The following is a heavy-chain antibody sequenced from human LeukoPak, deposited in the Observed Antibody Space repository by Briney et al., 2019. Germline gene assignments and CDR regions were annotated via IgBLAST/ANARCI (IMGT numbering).Heavy chain of an antibody. CDR2: IVVGSGNT. J-gene: IGHJ6*02. V-gene: IGHV1-58*01. D-gene: IGHD5-18*01. Sequence: GASVKVSCKASGFTFTSSAVQWVRQARGQRLEWIGWIVVGSGNTNYAQKFQERVTITRDMSTSTAYMELSSLRSEDTAVYYCARDPWIQLWAHRGMDVWGQGTTVTVSS. CDR3: ARDPWIQLWAHRGMDV. CDR1: GFTFTSSA.